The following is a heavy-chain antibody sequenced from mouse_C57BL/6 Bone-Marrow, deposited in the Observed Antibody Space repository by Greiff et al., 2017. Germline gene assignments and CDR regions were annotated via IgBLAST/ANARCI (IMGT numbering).Heavy chain of an antibody. J-gene: IGHJ4*01. V-gene: IGHV2-9*01. Sequence: QVQLKESGPGLVAPSQCLSITCTVSGFSLTSYGVDWVRQPPGKGLEWLGVIWGGGSTNYNSAHMSRLSISKDNSKIQVFLKMNSLHTDDTAMYYCALAYYSNSTGAMDYWGQGTSVTVSS. CDR2: IWGGGST. CDR1: GFSLTSYG. D-gene: IGHD2-5*01. CDR3: ALAYYSNSTGAMDY.